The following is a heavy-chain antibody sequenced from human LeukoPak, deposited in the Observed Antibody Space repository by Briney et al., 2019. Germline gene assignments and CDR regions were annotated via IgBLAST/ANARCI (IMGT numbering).Heavy chain of an antibody. CDR3: ARDPYQLHRWDAFDI. V-gene: IGHV1-69*13. CDR2: IIPIFGTA. J-gene: IGHJ3*02. CDR1: GGTFSSYA. Sequence: GASVKVSCKASGGTFSSYAISWVRQAPGQGLEWMGGIIPIFGTANYAQKFQGRVTITADESTSTAYMELSSLRSEDTAVYYCARDPYQLHRWDAFDIWGQGTMLTVSS. D-gene: IGHD2-2*01.